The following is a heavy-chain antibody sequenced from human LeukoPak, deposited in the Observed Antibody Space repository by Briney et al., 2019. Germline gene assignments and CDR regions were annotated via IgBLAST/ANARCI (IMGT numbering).Heavy chain of an antibody. CDR2: IYYSGST. CDR3: EREYCSGGSCPYSSLGDWFDP. V-gene: IGHV4-59*01. J-gene: IGHJ5*02. D-gene: IGHD2-15*01. CDR1: GGSISSYY. Sequence: PSETLSLTCTVSGGSISSYYWSWIRQPPGKGLEWIGYIYYSGSTNYNPSLKSRVTISVDTSKNQFSLKLSSVTAADTAVYYCEREYCSGGSCPYSSLGDWFDPWGQGTLVTVSS.